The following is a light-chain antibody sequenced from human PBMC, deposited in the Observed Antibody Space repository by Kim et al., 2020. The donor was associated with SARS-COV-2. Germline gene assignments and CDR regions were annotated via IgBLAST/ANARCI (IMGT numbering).Light chain of an antibody. V-gene: IGLV3-25*03. J-gene: IGLJ2*01. Sequence: SYELTQPPSVSVSPGQTARITCSGDALPKQYAYWYQQKPGQAPVVVISKDSERPSGIPERFSGSSSGTTVTLTISGVQAEDEADYYCQSADSTGTYVVFGGGTKLTDL. CDR2: KDS. CDR3: QSADSTGTYVV. CDR1: ALPKQY.